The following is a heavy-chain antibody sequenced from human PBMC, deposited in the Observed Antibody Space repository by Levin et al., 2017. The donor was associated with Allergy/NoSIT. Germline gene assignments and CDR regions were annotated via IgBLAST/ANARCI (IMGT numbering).Heavy chain of an antibody. V-gene: IGHV1-3*01. Sequence: ASVKVSCKASGYTFTSYAMHWVRQAPGQRLEWMGWINAGNGNTKYSQKFQGRVTITRDTSASTAYMELSSLRSEDTAVYYCARAPNYDFWSGYYGGGLDYWGQGTLVTVSS. D-gene: IGHD3-3*01. CDR2: INAGNGNT. CDR1: GYTFTSYA. J-gene: IGHJ4*02. CDR3: ARAPNYDFWSGYYGGGLDY.